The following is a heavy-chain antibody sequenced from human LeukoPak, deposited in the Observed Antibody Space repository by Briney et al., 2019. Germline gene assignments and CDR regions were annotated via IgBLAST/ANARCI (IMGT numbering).Heavy chain of an antibody. J-gene: IGHJ4*02. D-gene: IGHD3-10*01. CDR3: ARDFALGMVRGVIPFDY. V-gene: IGHV1-2*02. CDR1: GYTFTGYY. CDR2: INPNSGGT. Sequence: ASVKVSCKASGYTFTGYYMHWVRQAPGQGLEWMGWINPNSGGTNYAQKFQGRVTMTRDTSISTAYMELSRLRSDDTAVYYCARDFALGMVRGVIPFDYWGQGTLVTVSS.